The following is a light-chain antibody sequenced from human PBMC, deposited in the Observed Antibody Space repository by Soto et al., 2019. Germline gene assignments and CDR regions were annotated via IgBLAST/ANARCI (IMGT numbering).Light chain of an antibody. Sequence: EIVLTQSPATLSVSPGERATLSCGASQSVSSNLAWYQQKPGQAPRLLIYGASSRATGIPDRFSGSGSGTDFTLTISRLEPEDFAVYYCQQYGSSRALTFGGGTKVDIK. CDR1: QSVSSN. CDR2: GAS. CDR3: QQYGSSRALT. V-gene: IGKV3-20*01. J-gene: IGKJ4*01.